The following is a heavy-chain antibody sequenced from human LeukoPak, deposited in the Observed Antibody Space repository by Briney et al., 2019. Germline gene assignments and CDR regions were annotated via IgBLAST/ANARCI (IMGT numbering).Heavy chain of an antibody. D-gene: IGHD6-19*01. Sequence: SETLSLTCTVSGGSISSYYWSWIRQPPGKGLEWIGYIYYSGSTNYNPSLKSRVTISADTSKNQFSLKLSSVTAADTAVYYCARLVRSGWYPDYWGQGTLVTVSS. V-gene: IGHV4-59*08. CDR1: GGSISSYY. CDR2: IYYSGST. J-gene: IGHJ4*02. CDR3: ARLVRSGWYPDY.